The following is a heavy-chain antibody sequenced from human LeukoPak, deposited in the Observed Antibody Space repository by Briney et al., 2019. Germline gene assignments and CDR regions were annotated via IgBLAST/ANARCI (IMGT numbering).Heavy chain of an antibody. Sequence: PGGSLRLSCAASGFTFSSYWMSWVRQAPGKGLEWVANIKQDGSEKYYVDSVKGRFTISRDNAKNSLYLQMNSLRAEDTAVYYCAKDQHCSGGSCPFDYWGQGTLVAVSS. CDR1: GFTFSSYW. CDR3: AKDQHCSGGSCPFDY. D-gene: IGHD2-15*01. V-gene: IGHV3-7*03. J-gene: IGHJ4*02. CDR2: IKQDGSEK.